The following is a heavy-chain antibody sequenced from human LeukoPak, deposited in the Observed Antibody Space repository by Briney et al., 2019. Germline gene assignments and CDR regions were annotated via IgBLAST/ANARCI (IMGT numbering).Heavy chain of an antibody. CDR1: GYSFTTYW. CDR3: ARPGSDWHSDY. V-gene: IGHV5-51*01. CDR2: IYPGDSDI. J-gene: IGHJ4*02. Sequence: ESLKICCKGFGYSFTTYWIGWVRQMPGKGLEWMAIIYPGDSDIRYSSSFQGQVTISADTSISTAYLQWSSLKASDTAMYFSARPGSDWHSDYWGQGTLVTVSS. D-gene: IGHD6-19*01.